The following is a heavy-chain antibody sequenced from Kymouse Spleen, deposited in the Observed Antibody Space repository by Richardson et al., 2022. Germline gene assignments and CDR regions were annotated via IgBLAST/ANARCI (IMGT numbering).Heavy chain of an antibody. D-gene: IGHD3-10*01. CDR1: GFTFSNAW. CDR3: TINYGSGSYRYYYYGMDV. CDR2: IKSKTDGGTT. J-gene: IGHJ6*02. V-gene: IGHV3-15*01. Sequence: EVQLVESGGGLVKPGGSLRLSCAASGFTFSNAWMSWVRQAPGKGLEWVGRIKSKTDGGTTDYAAPVKGRFTISRDDSKNTLYLQMNSLKTEDTAVYYCTINYGSGSYRYYYYGMDVWGQGTTVTVSS.